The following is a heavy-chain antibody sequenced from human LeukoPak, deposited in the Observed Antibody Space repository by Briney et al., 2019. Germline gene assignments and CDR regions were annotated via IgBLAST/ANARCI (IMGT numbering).Heavy chain of an antibody. V-gene: IGHV4-39*06. CDR2: VYYNGAT. CDR1: GASVSCSSYF. D-gene: IGHD2-2*01. J-gene: IGHJ5*01. CDR3: ARRSVVSPTAIETWFDS. Sequence: PSETLSLTCAVSGASVSCSSYFWGWIRPPPGEGPEWLGSVYYNGATYYNPTLKSRVTISLDTSKNQFTLTVTSVTVADTALYFCARRSVVSPTAIETWFDSWGQGTLVTVSS.